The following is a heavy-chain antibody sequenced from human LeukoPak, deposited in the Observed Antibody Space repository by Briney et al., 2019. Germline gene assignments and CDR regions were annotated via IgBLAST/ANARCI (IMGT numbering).Heavy chain of an antibody. J-gene: IGHJ4*02. CDR1: GFSFSRHD. Sequence: GGSLSLSCAASGFSFSRHDMHWVRQAPGKGLEWVAIISFEGGKINYAESVKGRFTISRDNSKNTLYLQMSSLRVEDTAVYYCAKDRSDGFYGDEFDHWGQGTLVTVSS. V-gene: IGHV3-30*18. CDR3: AKDRSDGFYGDEFDH. D-gene: IGHD4-17*01. CDR2: ISFEGGKI.